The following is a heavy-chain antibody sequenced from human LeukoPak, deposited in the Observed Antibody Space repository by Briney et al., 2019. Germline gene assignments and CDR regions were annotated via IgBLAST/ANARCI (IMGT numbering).Heavy chain of an antibody. V-gene: IGHV3-23*01. CDR3: GKDQVAVGPPNGFDL. Sequence: GVSLRLSCAAPGFTFRSYGMRWVRQSPGKGLEWVSAISGSGGSTYYAASVKGLFTISRDNTKNTLYLQMNSLGAEDTAVYYCGKDQVAVGPPNGFDLWGQGTLVTVFS. D-gene: IGHD6-19*01. J-gene: IGHJ5*02. CDR2: ISGSGGST. CDR1: GFTFRSYG.